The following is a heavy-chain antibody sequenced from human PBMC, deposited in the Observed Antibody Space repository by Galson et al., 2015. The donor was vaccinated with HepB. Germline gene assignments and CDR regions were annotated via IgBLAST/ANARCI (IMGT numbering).Heavy chain of an antibody. CDR2: ISWNSGSI. Sequence: SLRLSCAASGFTFDDYAMHWVRQAPGKGLEWVSGISWNSGSIGYADSVKGRFTISRDNAKNSLYLQMNSLRAEDTALYYCAKAGSYGDYDAWHYYYMDVWGKGTTVTVSS. CDR3: AKAGSYGDYDAWHYYYMDV. J-gene: IGHJ6*03. V-gene: IGHV3-9*01. D-gene: IGHD4-17*01. CDR1: GFTFDDYA.